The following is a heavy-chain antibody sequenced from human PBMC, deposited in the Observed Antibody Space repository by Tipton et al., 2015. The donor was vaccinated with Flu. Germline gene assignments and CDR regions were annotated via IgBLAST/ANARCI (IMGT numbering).Heavy chain of an antibody. V-gene: IGHV4-4*07. J-gene: IGHJ2*01. CDR3: ARSYGSGSLLLYWYFDL. D-gene: IGHD3-10*01. Sequence: LRLSCTVSGGSISSYYWSWIRQPAGKGLEWIGRIYTSGSTNYNPSLKRRVTMSVDTSKNQFSLKLSSVTAADTAVYYCARSYGSGSLLLYWYFDLWGRATLVTVSS. CDR1: GGSISSYY. CDR2: IYTSGST.